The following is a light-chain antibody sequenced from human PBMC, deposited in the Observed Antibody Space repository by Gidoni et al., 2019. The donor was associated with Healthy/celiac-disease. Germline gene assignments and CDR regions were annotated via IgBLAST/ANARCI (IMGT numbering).Light chain of an antibody. Sequence: DILITQSPLSLPVTPGEPASISCRSSQSLLHSNGYNYLDWYLQKPGQSPQLLIYLGSDRASGVPDRFSGSGSGTDFTLKSSRVEAEDVGVYYCMQALQTPLTFGGGTKVEIK. CDR1: QSLLHSNGYNY. J-gene: IGKJ4*01. CDR2: LGS. V-gene: IGKV2-28*01. CDR3: MQALQTPLT.